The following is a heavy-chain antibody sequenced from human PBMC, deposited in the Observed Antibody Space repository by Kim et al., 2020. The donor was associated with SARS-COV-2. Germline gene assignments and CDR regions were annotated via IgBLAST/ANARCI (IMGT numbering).Heavy chain of an antibody. J-gene: IGHJ6*02. CDR3: ARDLIDPSSSWYVAGGSYYDSCINV. Sequence: GGSLRLSCAASGFTVSSNYMSWVRQAPGKGLEWVSVIYSGGSTYYADSVKGRFTISRHNSKNTLYLKMNSLRAEDTAVYYCARDLIDPSSSWYVAGGSYYDSCINVWGRGTTVTVSS. CDR1: GFTVSSNY. V-gene: IGHV3-53*04. CDR2: IYSGGST. D-gene: IGHD6-13*01.